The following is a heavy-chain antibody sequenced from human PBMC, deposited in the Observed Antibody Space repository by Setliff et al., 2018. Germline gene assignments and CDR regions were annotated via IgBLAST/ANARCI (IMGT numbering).Heavy chain of an antibody. D-gene: IGHD2-2*01. CDR2: INHTGTT. V-gene: IGHV4-39*07. CDR3: ARGDQLLRFDP. CDR1: GASISTTYYY. J-gene: IGHJ5*02. Sequence: NPSETLSLTCSVSGASISTTYYYWDWIRQSPEKGLEWVGEINHTGTTKYNPSLQSRVTISIDTSKDQFSLTVTSVTAADTAVYYCARGDQLLRFDPWGQGTLVTVSS.